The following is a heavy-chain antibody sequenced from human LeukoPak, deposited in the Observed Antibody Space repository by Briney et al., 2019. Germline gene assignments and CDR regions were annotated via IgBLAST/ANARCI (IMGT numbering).Heavy chain of an antibody. D-gene: IGHD5-24*01. CDR3: ARPQEEDGYNYNWAFDY. J-gene: IGHJ4*02. V-gene: IGHV1-18*01. Sequence: ASVKVSCKASGYTFTSYGISWVRPARGQGLEWMGWISAYKGNTNYAQELQGRVTMTTDTSTTTAYMELRSLRSDATAVYYCARPQEEDGYNYNWAFDYWGQGTLVTVSS. CDR1: GYTFTSYG. CDR2: ISAYKGNT.